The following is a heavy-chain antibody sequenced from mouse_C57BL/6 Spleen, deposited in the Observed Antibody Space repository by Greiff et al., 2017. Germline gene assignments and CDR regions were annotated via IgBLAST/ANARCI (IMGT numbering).Heavy chain of an antibody. Sequence: VQLQQSGPGLVQPSQCLSITCTASGFSLTSYGVHWVRQSPGTGLEWLGVIWRGGSTDYNAAFISRLSISKANSKSQVFFEMNVLQADDTAIYDCARNNYDGSSYWYCDVWGTGTTVTVSS. D-gene: IGHD1-1*01. V-gene: IGHV2-2*01. CDR1: GFSLTSYG. CDR2: IWRGGST. J-gene: IGHJ1*03. CDR3: ARNNYDGSSYWYCDV.